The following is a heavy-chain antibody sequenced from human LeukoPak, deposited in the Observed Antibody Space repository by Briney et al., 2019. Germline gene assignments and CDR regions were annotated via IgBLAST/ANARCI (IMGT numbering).Heavy chain of an antibody. D-gene: IGHD6-13*01. J-gene: IGHJ4*02. CDR3: ARVGTKQQLARGSYYFDY. Sequence: GASLKVSCKASGYTFTSYGISWVRQAPGQGLEWMGWISSYNGNTNYAQKLQGRVTMTTDTSTSTAYMELRSLRSDDTAVYYCARVGTKQQLARGSYYFDYWGQGTLVTVSS. CDR1: GYTFTSYG. V-gene: IGHV1-18*01. CDR2: ISSYNGNT.